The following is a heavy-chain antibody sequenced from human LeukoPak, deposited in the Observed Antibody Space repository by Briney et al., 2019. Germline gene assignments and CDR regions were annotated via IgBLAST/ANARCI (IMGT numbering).Heavy chain of an antibody. Sequence: SETLSLTCAVYGGSFSGYYWSCIRQPPGKGLEWIGEINHSGSTNYNPSLKSRVTISVDTSKNQFSLKLSSVTAADTAVYYCARSRYCSGGSCYYFDYWGQGTLVTVSS. CDR2: INHSGST. CDR3: ARSRYCSGGSCYYFDY. J-gene: IGHJ4*02. V-gene: IGHV4-34*01. D-gene: IGHD2-15*01. CDR1: GGSFSGYY.